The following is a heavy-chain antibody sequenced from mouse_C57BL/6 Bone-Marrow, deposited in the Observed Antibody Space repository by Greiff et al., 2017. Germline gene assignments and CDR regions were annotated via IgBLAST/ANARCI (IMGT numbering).Heavy chain of an antibody. J-gene: IGHJ1*03. CDR2: IYPGSGGT. Sequence: VQLQQPGAELVKPGASVKMSCKASGYTFTSYWITWVKQRPGQGLEWIGDIYPGSGGTNYNEKFKSKATLTVDTSSSTAYMQLSSLTSEDSAVXYCANSLLGYFDVWGTGTTVTVSS. CDR1: GYTFTSYW. V-gene: IGHV1-55*01. CDR3: ANSLLGYFDV.